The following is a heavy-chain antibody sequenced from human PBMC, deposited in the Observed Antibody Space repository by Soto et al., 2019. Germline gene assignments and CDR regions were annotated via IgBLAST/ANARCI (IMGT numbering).Heavy chain of an antibody. D-gene: IGHD6-19*01. CDR1: GYTFTSYA. V-gene: IGHV1-3*01. Sequence: QVQLVQSGAEVKKPGASVKVSCKASGYTFTSYAMQWVRQAPGQRREWMGWINAGNGNTKYSQKFQGRVTITSDTSASTDYMELRSLRSEDTAVYYCARDLGGWTDYWGQGTLVTVSS. J-gene: IGHJ4*02. CDR2: INAGNGNT. CDR3: ARDLGGWTDY.